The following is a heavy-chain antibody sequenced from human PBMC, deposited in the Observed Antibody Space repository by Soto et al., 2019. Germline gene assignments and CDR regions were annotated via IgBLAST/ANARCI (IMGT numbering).Heavy chain of an antibody. CDR3: AKSEWDPEQLVRSYYYGMDV. J-gene: IGHJ6*02. CDR1: GFLFSSFG. CDR2: ISGSGGST. V-gene: IGHV3-23*01. Sequence: GGSLRLSCAASGFLFSSFGLNWVRQAPGKGLEWVSAISGSGGSTYYADSVKGRFTISRDNSKNTLYLQMNSLRAEDTAVYYCAKSEWDPEQLVRSYYYGMDVWGQGTTVTVSS. D-gene: IGHD6-13*01.